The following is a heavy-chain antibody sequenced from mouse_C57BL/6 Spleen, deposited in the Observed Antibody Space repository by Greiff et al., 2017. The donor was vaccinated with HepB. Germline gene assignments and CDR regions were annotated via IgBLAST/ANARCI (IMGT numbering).Heavy chain of an antibody. CDR3: ARWGGWDGFAY. V-gene: IGHV1-26*01. J-gene: IGHJ3*01. CDR1: GYTFTDYY. Sequence: EVQLQQSGPELVKPGASVKISCKASGYTFTDYYMNWVKQSHGKSLEWIGDINPNNGGTSYNQKFKGKATLTVNKSSSTAYMELRSLTSEDSAVYYCARWGGWDGFAYWGQGTLVTVSA. CDR2: INPNNGGT. D-gene: IGHD4-1*01.